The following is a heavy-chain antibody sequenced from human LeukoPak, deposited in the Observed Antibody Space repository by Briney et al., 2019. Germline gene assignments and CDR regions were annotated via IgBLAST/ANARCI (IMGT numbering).Heavy chain of an antibody. CDR3: SKDPRASSGY. CDR1: GFTFSSYA. D-gene: IGHD6-6*01. CDR2: ISSSGDNT. Sequence: QPGGSLRLSCAASGFTFSSYAMSWVRQARGKGKEWVSAISSSGDNTYYADSVKGRFTIPRDNSKNTLYLQMNSLRVEDTASYYCSKDPRASSGYWGQGTLVTVSS. V-gene: IGHV3-23*01. J-gene: IGHJ4*02.